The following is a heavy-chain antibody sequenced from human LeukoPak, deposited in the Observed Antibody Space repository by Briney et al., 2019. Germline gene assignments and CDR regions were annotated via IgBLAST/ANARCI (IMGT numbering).Heavy chain of an antibody. V-gene: IGHV3-48*04. Sequence: GGSLRLSCAASGFTFSSYSMNWVRQAPGKGLEWVSYISSSSSTIYYADSVKGRFTISRDNAKNSLYLQMNSLRAEDTAVYYCAKDPRSGTTSEDYWGQGTLVTVSS. CDR3: AKDPRSGTTSEDY. CDR2: ISSSSSTI. D-gene: IGHD1-7*01. J-gene: IGHJ4*02. CDR1: GFTFSSYS.